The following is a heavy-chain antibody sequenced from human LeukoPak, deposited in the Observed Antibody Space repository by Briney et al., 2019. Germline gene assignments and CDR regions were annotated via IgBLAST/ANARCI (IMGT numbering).Heavy chain of an antibody. CDR3: ARPDRGLRYFDY. V-gene: IGHV4-34*01. CDR2: INHSGST. D-gene: IGHD5-12*01. CDR1: GGSFSGYY. J-gene: IGHJ4*02. Sequence: SETLSLTCAVYGGSFSGYYWSWIRQPPGKGLEWIGEINHSGSTNYNPSLKSRVTISVDTSKNQFSLKLSYVTAADTAVYYCARPDRGLRYFDYWGQGTLVTVSS.